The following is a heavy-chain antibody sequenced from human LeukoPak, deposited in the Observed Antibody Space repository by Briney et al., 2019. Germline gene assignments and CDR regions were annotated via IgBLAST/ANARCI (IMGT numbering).Heavy chain of an antibody. J-gene: IGHJ6*03. CDR3: ARAHYDILTGYWSYYYMDV. Sequence: QSGGSLRLSCAASGFTFSTSWMSWVRQAPGKGLEWVANIKQDGSEIYYVDSVKGRFTISRDNAKNSLYLQMNSLRAEDTAVYYCARAHYDILTGYWSYYYMDVWGKGTTVTISS. V-gene: IGHV3-7*04. CDR2: IKQDGSEI. CDR1: GFTFSTSW. D-gene: IGHD3-9*01.